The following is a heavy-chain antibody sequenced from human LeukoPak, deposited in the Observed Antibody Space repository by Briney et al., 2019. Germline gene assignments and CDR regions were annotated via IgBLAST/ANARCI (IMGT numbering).Heavy chain of an antibody. CDR3: ARDPDYYYDSSVAGAYYGMDV. V-gene: IGHV1-69*13. J-gene: IGHJ6*02. D-gene: IGHD3-22*01. CDR1: GGTFSSYA. Sequence: RASVKVSCKASGGTFSSYAISWVRQAPGQGLEWMGGIIPIFGTANYAQKFQGRVTITADESTSTAYMELSSLRSEDTAVYYCARDPDYYYDSSVAGAYYGMDVWGQGTTVTVSS. CDR2: IIPIFGTA.